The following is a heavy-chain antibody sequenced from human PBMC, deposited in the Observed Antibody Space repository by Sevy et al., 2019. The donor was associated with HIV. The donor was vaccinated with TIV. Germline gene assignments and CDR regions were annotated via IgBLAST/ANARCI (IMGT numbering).Heavy chain of an antibody. CDR2: IWYDGRTE. CDR1: GFTFRSFS. Sequence: RSLRLSCVASGFTFRSFSMHWVRQAPGKGLEWVAAIWYDGRTERYADSVQGRFTISRDNSKKTLHLQMNSLRAEDTALYYCARDAALLIVPTAGFDSWGQGTLVTVSS. J-gene: IGHJ5*01. V-gene: IGHV3-33*01. CDR3: ARDAALLIVPTAGFDS. D-gene: IGHD2-8*01.